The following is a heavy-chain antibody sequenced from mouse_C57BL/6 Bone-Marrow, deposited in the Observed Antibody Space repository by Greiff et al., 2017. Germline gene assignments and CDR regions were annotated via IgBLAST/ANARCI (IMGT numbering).Heavy chain of an antibody. Sequence: VQLQQSGAELVKPGASVKLSCKASGYTFTSYWMQWVKQRPGQGLEWIGEIDPSDSDTNYNQKFKGKATLTVDTSSSTTYMQLSSLTYEDSAVYYCARVLFDYWGQGTTLTVSS. V-gene: IGHV1-50*01. CDR2: IDPSDSDT. CDR3: ARVLFDY. J-gene: IGHJ2*01. CDR1: GYTFTSYW.